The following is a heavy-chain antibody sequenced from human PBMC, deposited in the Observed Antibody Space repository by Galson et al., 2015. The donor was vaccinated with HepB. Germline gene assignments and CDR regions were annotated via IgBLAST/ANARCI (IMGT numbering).Heavy chain of an antibody. CDR3: ARVPMITFGGAPYCYYYMDV. Sequence: SLRLSCAASGFTFSSYSMNWVRQAPGKGLEWVSYISSSSSTIYYADSVKGRFTISRDNAKNSLYLQMNSLRAEDTAVYYCARVPMITFGGAPYCYYYMDVWGKGTTVTVSS. V-gene: IGHV3-48*01. CDR1: GFTFSSYS. CDR2: ISSSSSTI. J-gene: IGHJ6*03. D-gene: IGHD3-16*01.